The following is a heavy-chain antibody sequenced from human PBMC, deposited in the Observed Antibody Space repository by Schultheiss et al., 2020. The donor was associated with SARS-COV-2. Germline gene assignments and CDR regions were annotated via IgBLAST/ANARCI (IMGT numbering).Heavy chain of an antibody. CDR2: IFYSGST. V-gene: IGHV4-59*12. J-gene: IGHJ4*02. CDR1: GGSISSYY. D-gene: IGHD6-19*01. Sequence: SETLSLTCTVSGGSISSYYWSWIRQHPGKGLEWIGYIFYSGSTYYNPSLESRATISVDTSKNQFSLKLSSVTAADTAVYYCARVIAVAGLDYWGQGTLVTVSS. CDR3: ARVIAVAGLDY.